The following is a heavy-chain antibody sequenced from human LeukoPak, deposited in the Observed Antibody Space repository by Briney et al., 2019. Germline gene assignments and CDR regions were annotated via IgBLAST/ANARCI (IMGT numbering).Heavy chain of an antibody. CDR2: ISSSTNYI. J-gene: IGHJ4*02. V-gene: IGHV3-21*01. D-gene: IGHD4-23*01. Sequence: GGSLRLSCAASGFTFTSYNMNWVRQAPGKGLEWVSLISSSTNYIYYADSVRGRFTISRDNAKNSLYLHMSSLRDEDTAVYYCARGHGGNYFDSWGQGTLVTVSS. CDR1: GFTFTSYN. CDR3: ARGHGGNYFDS.